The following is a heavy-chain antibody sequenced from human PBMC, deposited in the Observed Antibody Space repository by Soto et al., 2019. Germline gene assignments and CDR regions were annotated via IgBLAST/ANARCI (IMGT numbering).Heavy chain of an antibody. D-gene: IGHD4-17*01. CDR3: AKDRWGDFGDLNLPGY. V-gene: IGHV3-30*18. CDR1: GFTFSSFG. J-gene: IGHJ4*02. Sequence: QVLLVESGGGVVQPGRSLRISCAVSGFTFSSFGMHWVRQAPGKGLEWVAVISDDGSSKHYADSLKGRFTISRDNSNNTLYHQMDSRVPEDTAVYYCAKDRWGDFGDLNLPGYWGQGTLVTVSS. CDR2: ISDDGSSK.